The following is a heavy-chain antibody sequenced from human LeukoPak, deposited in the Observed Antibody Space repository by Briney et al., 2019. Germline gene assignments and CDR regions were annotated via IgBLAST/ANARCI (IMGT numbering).Heavy chain of an antibody. CDR1: GYTFTSYY. J-gene: IGHJ4*02. CDR2: INPSDGST. V-gene: IGHV1-46*01. D-gene: IGHD3-10*01. Sequence: ASVKVSCKASGYTFTSYYMHWVRQAPVQGLEWMGIINPSDGSTSYAQKFQGRVTMTRDTSTSTVYMELSSLRSEDTAVYYCAREGGSTLITMVRGVFGFDYWGQGTLLTVSS. CDR3: AREGGSTLITMVRGVFGFDY.